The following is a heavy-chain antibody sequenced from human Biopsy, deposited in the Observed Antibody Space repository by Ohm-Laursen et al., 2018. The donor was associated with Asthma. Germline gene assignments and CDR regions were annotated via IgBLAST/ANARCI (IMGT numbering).Heavy chain of an antibody. CDR1: GFAVSRDY. V-gene: IGHV3-53*01. J-gene: IGHJ4*02. CDR2: IYSGGGT. CDR3: ARGDSSNWSHYYFDY. Sequence: SLRLSCAASGFAVSRDYMFWVRQASGKGLEWVSVIYSGGGTYYADSVQGRVTISRDNSKNTLSLQMNSLRAEDTAVYYCARGDSSNWSHYYFDYWGQGTLVTVSS. D-gene: IGHD3-22*01.